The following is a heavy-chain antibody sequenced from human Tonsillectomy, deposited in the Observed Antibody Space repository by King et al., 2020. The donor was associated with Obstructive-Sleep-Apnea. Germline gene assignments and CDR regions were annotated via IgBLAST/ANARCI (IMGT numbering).Heavy chain of an antibody. D-gene: IGHD3-9*01. J-gene: IGHJ6*02. CDR3: GHIYDIFHQDSGMDV. Sequence: TLKESGPTLVKPTQTLTLTCTFSGFSLSTSGVGVGWIRQPPGKALEWLGLIYWDDSKRYSPSLKSRLTITKDISKNQVVLTMTNMDPVDTARYYCGHIYDIFHQDSGMDVWGQGITVTVSS. CDR1: GFSLSTSGVG. CDR2: IYWDDSK. V-gene: IGHV2-5*02.